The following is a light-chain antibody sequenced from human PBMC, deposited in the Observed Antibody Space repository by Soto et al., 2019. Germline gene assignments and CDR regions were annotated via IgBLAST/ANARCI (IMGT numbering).Light chain of an antibody. CDR2: WAS. J-gene: IGKJ3*01. Sequence: DIVMTQSPDSLAVSPGERATINCKSSQSLLYSSNNKNYLAWYQQKPGQPPKLLIYWASTRQSGVPDRFSGSGSGTDFTLTISSLQDEDVAFYYCQQHYSTLPFTFGPGTRVDIK. CDR3: QQHYSTLPFT. V-gene: IGKV4-1*01. CDR1: QSLLYSSNNKNY.